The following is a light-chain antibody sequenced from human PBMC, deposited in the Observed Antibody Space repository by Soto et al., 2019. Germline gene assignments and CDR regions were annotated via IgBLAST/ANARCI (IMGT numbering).Light chain of an antibody. Sequence: EIVLTQSPGTLSLSPGERATLSCRASQSVSSSYLAWYQQKPGQAPRLLIYGASTRATGIPDRFSGSGSGTNFTLTISRLEPEYVAVYYWQQYGTSPRTFGQGSKVEIK. V-gene: IGKV3-20*01. CDR2: GAS. CDR1: QSVSSSY. CDR3: QQYGTSPRT. J-gene: IGKJ1*01.